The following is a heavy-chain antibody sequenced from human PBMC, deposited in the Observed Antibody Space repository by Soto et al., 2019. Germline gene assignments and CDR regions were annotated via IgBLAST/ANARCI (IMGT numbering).Heavy chain of an antibody. V-gene: IGHV1-69*13. CDR1: GGTFSSYA. D-gene: IGHD2-2*02. J-gene: IGHJ6*02. Sequence: SVKVSCKASGGTFSSYAISWVRQAPGQGLEWMGGIIPIFGTANYAQKFQGRVTITADESTSTAYMELSSLRSEDTAVYYCARGDCSSTSCYTSYYYYGMDGWGQGTTVTVSS. CDR2: IIPIFGTA. CDR3: ARGDCSSTSCYTSYYYYGMDG.